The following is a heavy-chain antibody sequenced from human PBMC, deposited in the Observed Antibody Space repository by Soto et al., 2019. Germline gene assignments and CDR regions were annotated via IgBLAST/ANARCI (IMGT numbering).Heavy chain of an antibody. CDR2: ISNDGSNE. Sequence: QVQVVDSGGGVVQPGGSLRLSCVASGFSFSTYGMHWVRQAPGKGLEWVTFISNDGSNEKYADSVKGRFIIARDNSKNRLYLKMNSLREEDTAVYYCTNPPRGDGGNSFDYGAQGPL. J-gene: IGHJ4*02. CDR1: GFSFSTYG. V-gene: IGHV3-30*18. D-gene: IGHD3-16*01. CDR3: TNPPRGDGGNSFDY.